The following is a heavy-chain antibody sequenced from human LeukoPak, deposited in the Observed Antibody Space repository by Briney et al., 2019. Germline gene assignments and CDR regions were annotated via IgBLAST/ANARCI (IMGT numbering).Heavy chain of an antibody. CDR2: IYYSGST. J-gene: IGHJ6*02. CDR1: GGSISSYY. CDR3: ARVPRGVSYYYYGMDV. D-gene: IGHD5/OR15-5a*01. V-gene: IGHV4-59*01. Sequence: SETLSLTCTVSGGSISSYYWSWIRQPPGKGLEWIGYIYYSGSTDYNPSLKSRVTISVDTSKNQFSLKLSSVTAADTAVYYCARVPRGVSYYYYGMDVWGQGTTVTVSS.